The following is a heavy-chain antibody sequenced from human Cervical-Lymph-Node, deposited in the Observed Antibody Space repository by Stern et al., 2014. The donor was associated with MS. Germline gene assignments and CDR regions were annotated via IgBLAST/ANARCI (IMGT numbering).Heavy chain of an antibody. D-gene: IGHD2-21*01. CDR3: PRRVGIPRRYAMDV. J-gene: IGHJ6*02. Sequence: EVQLVESGGDLVQPGGSLRLSCAASGFTFSNYAMNWVRQAPGKGLEWVSVISGSGGGVKYAGSVKGRLTISRDNSKNTVEMQIGTLRSADTAIYFCPRRVGIPRRYAMDVWGQGTTVTVSS. CDR1: GFTFSNYA. CDR2: ISGSGGGV. V-gene: IGHV3-23*04.